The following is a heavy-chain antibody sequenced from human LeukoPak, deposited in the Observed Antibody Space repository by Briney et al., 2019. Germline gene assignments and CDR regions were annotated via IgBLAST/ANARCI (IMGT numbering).Heavy chain of an antibody. Sequence: GGSLRLSCAASGFNIGPYAMYWVRQGPGRGLEWVSVIKADGSGTFYSDSVRGRFTTSRDNSKNSLYLQMSSLTSVDTALYYCATWAFYHNLDVWGKGTTVIVTS. V-gene: IGHV3-43*02. D-gene: IGHD1-1*01. CDR2: IKADGSGT. CDR3: ATWAFYHNLDV. J-gene: IGHJ6*04. CDR1: GFNIGPYA.